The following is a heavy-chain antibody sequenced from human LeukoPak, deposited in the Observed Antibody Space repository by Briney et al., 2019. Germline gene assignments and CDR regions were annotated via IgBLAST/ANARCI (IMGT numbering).Heavy chain of an antibody. CDR1: GGSISSYY. CDR3: AREGPVKVRYYYGMDV. D-gene: IGHD3-16*02. J-gene: IGHJ6*02. CDR2: IYTSGST. V-gene: IGHV4-4*07. Sequence: SETLSFTCTVSGGSISSYYWSWIRQPAGKGLEWIGRIYTSGSTNYNPSLKSRVTMSVDTSKNQFSLKLSSVTAADTAVYYCAREGPVKVRYYYGMDVWGQGTTVTVSS.